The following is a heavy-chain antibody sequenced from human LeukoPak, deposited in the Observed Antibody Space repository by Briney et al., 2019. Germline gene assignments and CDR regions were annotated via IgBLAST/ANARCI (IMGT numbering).Heavy chain of an antibody. CDR1: GYSISRGYY. J-gene: IGHJ4*02. V-gene: IGHV4-38-2*02. Sequence: SETLSLTCTVSGYSISRGYYWGWFRQPPGKGLEWIGRIFHSGGTYYNPSLKRGVTISVETSKNQLSLSLSSVTAADTAVYYCARDNRNEIFGASKIDYWGQGTLVTVSS. D-gene: IGHD3-3*01. CDR2: IFHSGGT. CDR3: ARDNRNEIFGASKIDY.